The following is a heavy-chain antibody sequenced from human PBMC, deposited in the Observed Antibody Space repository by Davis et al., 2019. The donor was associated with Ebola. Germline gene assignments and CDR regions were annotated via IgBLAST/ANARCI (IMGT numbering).Heavy chain of an antibody. CDR3: ARGTPYCTNGVCYPFDY. D-gene: IGHD2-8*01. CDR2: INDSGST. J-gene: IGHJ4*02. CDR1: GGSFSGYY. V-gene: IGHV4-34*01. Sequence: SETLSLTCAVYGGSFSGYYWSWIRQPPGKGLEWIGEINDSGSTNYNPSLKSRVTISVDTSKNQFSLKLSSVTAADTAVYYCARGTPYCTNGVCYPFDYWGQGTLVTVS.